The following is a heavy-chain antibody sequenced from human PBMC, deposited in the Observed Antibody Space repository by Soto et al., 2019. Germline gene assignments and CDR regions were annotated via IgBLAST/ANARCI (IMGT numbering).Heavy chain of an antibody. D-gene: IGHD5-12*01. CDR1: GGSISSGGYY. CDR2: IFYSGTT. CDR3: ARDESATEAFEI. V-gene: IGHV4-31*03. Sequence: QVQLQESGPGLVKPSQTLSLTCTVSGGSISSGGYYWSWIRQNPGKGLEWIGYIFYSGTTNYNPSLKSRLTISVDTSKNQFSLKLNSMTAADTAVYYCARDESATEAFEIWGQGTMVTVSS. J-gene: IGHJ3*02.